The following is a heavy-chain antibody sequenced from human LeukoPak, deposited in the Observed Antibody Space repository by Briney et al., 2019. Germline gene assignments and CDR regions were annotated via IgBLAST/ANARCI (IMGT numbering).Heavy chain of an antibody. V-gene: IGHV3-7*01. J-gene: IGHJ4*02. CDR3: ARSAR. CDR2: INQDGSAQ. CDR1: RFTSGTSW. Sequence: GRSLRLSCAASRFTSGTSWMSWIRQAPGKGLEWVANINQDGSAQYYVDSVKGRFTISRDNAKSSLYLQMNSLRAEDTAVYYCARSARWGQGTLVTVSS.